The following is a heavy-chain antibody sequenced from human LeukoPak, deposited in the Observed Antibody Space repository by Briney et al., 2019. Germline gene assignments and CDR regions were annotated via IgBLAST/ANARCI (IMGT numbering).Heavy chain of an antibody. CDR2: IWYDGINN. D-gene: IGHD6-13*01. CDR1: GFTFSNYD. CDR3: ARDYSRNSFDY. J-gene: IGHJ4*02. V-gene: IGHV3-33*01. Sequence: GRSLRLSCAASGFTFSNYDMNWVRQGPGKGLEWVAVIWYDGINNYYADSVKGRFSISRDNSKNSLYLQMNSLRAEDTAVYFCARDYSRNSFDYWGQGTLVTVSS.